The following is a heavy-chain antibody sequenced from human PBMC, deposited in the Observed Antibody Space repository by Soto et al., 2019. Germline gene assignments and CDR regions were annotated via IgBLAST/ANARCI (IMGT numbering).Heavy chain of an antibody. J-gene: IGHJ6*02. D-gene: IGHD3-10*01. Sequence: GESLKISCKGSGYSFTSYWIGWVRQMPGKGLEWMGIIYPGDSDTRYSPSFQGQVTISADKSISPAYLQWSSLKASDTAMYYCARQNGGYYGSGSSPPYYYYYGMDVWGQGTTVTVSS. V-gene: IGHV5-51*01. CDR3: ARQNGGYYGSGSSPPYYYYYGMDV. CDR2: IYPGDSDT. CDR1: GYSFTSYW.